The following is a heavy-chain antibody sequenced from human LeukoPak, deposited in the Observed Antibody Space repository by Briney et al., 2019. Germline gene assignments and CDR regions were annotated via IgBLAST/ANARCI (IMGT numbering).Heavy chain of an antibody. CDR3: AAEGGQQLANDAFDI. V-gene: IGHV1-58*02. CDR1: GFTFTSSA. CDR2: IVVGSGNT. J-gene: IGHJ3*02. Sequence: SVKVSCTASGFTFTSSAMQWVRQARGQRLEWIGWIVVGSGNTNYAQKFQERVTITWDMSTSTAYMELSSLRSEDTAVYYCAAEGGQQLANDAFDIWGQGTMVTVSS. D-gene: IGHD6-13*01.